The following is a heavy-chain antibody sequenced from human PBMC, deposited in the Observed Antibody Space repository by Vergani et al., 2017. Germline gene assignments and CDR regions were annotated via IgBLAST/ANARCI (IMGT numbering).Heavy chain of an antibody. J-gene: IGHJ4*02. CDR3: ARSGFDYYGSGSLGH. Sequence: QVQLVESGGGVVQPGRSLRLSCAASGFTFSSYGMHWVRQAPGKGLEWVAVIWYDGSNKYYADSVKGRFTISRDNSKITLYLQMNSLRAEDTAVYYCARSGFDYYGSGSLGHWGQGTLVTVSS. CDR1: GFTFSSYG. V-gene: IGHV3-33*01. CDR2: IWYDGSNK. D-gene: IGHD3-10*01.